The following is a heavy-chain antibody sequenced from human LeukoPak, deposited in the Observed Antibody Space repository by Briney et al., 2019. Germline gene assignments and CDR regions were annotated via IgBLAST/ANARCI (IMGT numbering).Heavy chain of an antibody. CDR2: IIPDGSST. CDR3: VRLGGNYEY. CDR1: GLPLSSYW. J-gene: IGHJ4*02. D-gene: IGHD1-26*01. Sequence: PGGSLRLSCAASGLPLSSYWMHWVRQAPGEGLVWVSVIIPDGSSTTYAHSVKGRFTISSHNAKNTPYLQTNSLRGEDTAIYYCVRLGGNYEYWGQGTLVTVSS. V-gene: IGHV3-74*01.